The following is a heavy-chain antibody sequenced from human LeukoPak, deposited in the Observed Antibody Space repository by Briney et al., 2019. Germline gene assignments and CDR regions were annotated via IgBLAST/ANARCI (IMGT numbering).Heavy chain of an antibody. V-gene: IGHV3-30-3*01. CDR3: ARGTPLRYFDWLLFQGDYYYYGMDV. D-gene: IGHD3-9*01. CDR2: ISYDGSNK. Sequence: GGSLRLSCAASGFTFSSYAMHWVRQAPGKGLEWVAVISYDGSNKYCADSVKGRFTISRDNSKNTLYLQINSLRAEDTAVYYCARGTPLRYFDWLLFQGDYYYYGMDVWGQGTTVTVSS. CDR1: GFTFSSYA. J-gene: IGHJ6*02.